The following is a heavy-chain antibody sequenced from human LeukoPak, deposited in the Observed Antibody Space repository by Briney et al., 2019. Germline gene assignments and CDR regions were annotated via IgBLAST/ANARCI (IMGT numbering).Heavy chain of an antibody. V-gene: IGHV5-51*01. CDR2: IYPGDSDT. J-gene: IGHJ4*02. CDR1: GYSFTSYW. Sequence: GESLKISCKGSGYSFTSYWIGWVRQMPGKGLEWMGIIYPGDSDTRYSLSSQGQVTISADKSISTAYLQWSSLKASDTAMYYCARQDRGYCSSTSCYTPFPFDYWGQGTLVTVSS. CDR3: ARQDRGYCSSTSCYTPFPFDY. D-gene: IGHD2-2*02.